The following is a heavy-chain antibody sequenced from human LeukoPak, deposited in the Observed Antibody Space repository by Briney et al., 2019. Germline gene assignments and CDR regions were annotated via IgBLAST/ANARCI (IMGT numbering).Heavy chain of an antibody. CDR1: GGSISSGDYY. J-gene: IGHJ6*03. V-gene: IGHV4-30-4*08. CDR3: ARGLCSGGSCYYYYMDV. Sequence: SETLSLTCTVSGGSISSGDYYWSWIRQPPGKGLEWIGYIYYSGSTYYNPSLKSRVTISVDRSKNQFSLKLSSVTAADTAVYYCARGLCSGGSCYYYYMDVWGKGTTVTVSS. D-gene: IGHD2-15*01. CDR2: IYYSGST.